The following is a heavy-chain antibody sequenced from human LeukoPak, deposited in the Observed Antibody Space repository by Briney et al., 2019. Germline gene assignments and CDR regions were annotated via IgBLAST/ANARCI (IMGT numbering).Heavy chain of an antibody. CDR1: GGSISSSSYY. J-gene: IGHJ4*02. Sequence: SETLSLTCTVSGGSISSSSYYWGWIRQPPGKGLEWIGSIYYSGSTYYNPSLKSRVTISVDTSKNQFSLKLSSVTAADTAVYYCARVWSGYRYNHFDYWGQGTLVTVSS. CDR3: ARVWSGYRYNHFDY. CDR2: IYYSGST. V-gene: IGHV4-39*07. D-gene: IGHD3-3*01.